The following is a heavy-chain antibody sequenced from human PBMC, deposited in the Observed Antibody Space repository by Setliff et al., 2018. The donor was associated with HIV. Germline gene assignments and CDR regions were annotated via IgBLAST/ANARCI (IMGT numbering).Heavy chain of an antibody. V-gene: IGHV4-4*02. CDR3: ARDSNAPYFQH. CDR2: ISYSGST. J-gene: IGHJ1*01. D-gene: IGHD1-1*01. Sequence: KPSETLSLTCAVSGVSITSTNWWNWVRQSPGKGLEWIGYISYSGSTNYNPSLKSRVTLSVKTSKNQFSLKLNSVTAADTAVYYCARDSNAPYFQHWGQGTLVTVSS. CDR1: GVSITSTNW.